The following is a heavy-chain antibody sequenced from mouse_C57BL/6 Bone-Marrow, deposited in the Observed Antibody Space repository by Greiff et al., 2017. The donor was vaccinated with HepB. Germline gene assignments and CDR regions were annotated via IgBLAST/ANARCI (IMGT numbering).Heavy chain of an antibody. CDR2: IYPRSGNT. J-gene: IGHJ3*01. D-gene: IGHD1-1*01. CDR1: GYTFTSYG. Sequence: QVQLQQPGAELVKPGASVKLSCKASGYTFTSYGISWVKQRTGQGLEWIGEIYPRSGNTYYNEKFKGKATLTADKSSSTAYMELRSLTSEDSAVYFCARGDYYYGSSYGFSWFAYWGQGTLVTVSA. V-gene: IGHV1-81*01. CDR3: ARGDYYYGSSYGFSWFAY.